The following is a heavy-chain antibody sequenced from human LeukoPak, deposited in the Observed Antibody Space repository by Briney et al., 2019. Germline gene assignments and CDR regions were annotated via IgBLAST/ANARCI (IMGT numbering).Heavy chain of an antibody. V-gene: IGHV4-59*08. CDR3: ARSKSVVTALFDY. D-gene: IGHD2-21*02. Sequence: SSETLSLTCTVSGGSISSYYWSWIRQPPGKGLERIGYIYYSGSTNYNPSLKSRVTISVDTSKNQLSLKLSSVTAADTAVYYCARSKSVVTALFDYWGQGTLVTVSS. CDR2: IYYSGST. J-gene: IGHJ4*02. CDR1: GGSISSYY.